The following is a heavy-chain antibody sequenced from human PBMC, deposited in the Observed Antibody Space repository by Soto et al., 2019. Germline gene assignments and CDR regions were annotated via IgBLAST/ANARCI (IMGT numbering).Heavy chain of an antibody. Sequence: VXLSGAASSFMFSTTDMSWVRQAPGKGLEWVTTIEGSGTITYYADSVRGRFTISRDNSKNTVYLQMDSLTADDTAVYYCVKNSGWFNSWGQGTPVTVSS. D-gene: IGHD3-10*01. CDR2: IEGSGTIT. V-gene: IGHV3-23*01. J-gene: IGHJ5*01. CDR1: SFMFSTTD. CDR3: VKNSGWFNS.